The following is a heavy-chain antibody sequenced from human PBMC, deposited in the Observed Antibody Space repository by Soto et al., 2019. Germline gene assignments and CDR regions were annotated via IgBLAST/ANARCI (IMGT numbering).Heavy chain of an antibody. V-gene: IGHV3-30*18. CDR2: ISYDGSNK. CDR3: AKAPDIVVAEPPDY. D-gene: IGHD2-15*01. J-gene: IGHJ4*02. CDR1: GFTFSSYG. Sequence: GGSLRLSCAASGFTFSSYGMHWVRQAPGKGLEWVAVISYDGSNKYYADSVKGRFTISRDNSKNTLYLQMNSLRAEDTAVYYCAKAPDIVVAEPPDYWGQGTLVTVSS.